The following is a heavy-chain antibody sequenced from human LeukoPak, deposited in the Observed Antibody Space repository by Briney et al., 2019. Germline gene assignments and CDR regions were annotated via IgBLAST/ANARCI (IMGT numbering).Heavy chain of an antibody. Sequence: SETLSLTCTVSGVSISSSSYYWGWIRQPPGKGLEWIGSIYYSGSTYYNPSLKSRVTISVDTSKNQFSLKLSSVTAADTAVYYCARRRTRYYDSSGYYSPNYYSYYYMDVWGKGTTVTIFS. CDR3: ARRRTRYYDSSGYYSPNYYSYYYMDV. J-gene: IGHJ6*03. CDR1: GVSISSSSYY. D-gene: IGHD3-22*01. V-gene: IGHV4-39*01. CDR2: IYYSGST.